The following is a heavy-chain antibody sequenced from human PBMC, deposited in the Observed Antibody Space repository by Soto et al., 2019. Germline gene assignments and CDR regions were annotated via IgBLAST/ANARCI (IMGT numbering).Heavy chain of an antibody. D-gene: IGHD3-10*01. CDR2: TNHSGST. J-gene: IGHJ5*02. CDR1: GGSFSGYY. Sequence: PSETLSLTCAVYGGSFSGYYWSWIRQPPGKGLEWIGETNHSGSTNYNPSLKSRVTISVDTSRNQFSLKLSSVTAADTAVYYCARSTLGELSAYWFDPWGQGTLVTVSS. V-gene: IGHV4-34*01. CDR3: ARSTLGELSAYWFDP.